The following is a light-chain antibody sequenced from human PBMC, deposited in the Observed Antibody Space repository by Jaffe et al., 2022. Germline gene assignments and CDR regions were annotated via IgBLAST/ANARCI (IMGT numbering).Light chain of an antibody. V-gene: IGKV1-5*03. Sequence: DIQMTQSPSTLSASVGDRVTITCRASQSISSWLAWYQQKPGKAPKVMIYKASSLESEVPSRFSGSGSGTEFTLTISSLQPDDFATYYCQQYVSYPLTFGGGTKVEIK. CDR3: QQYVSYPLT. J-gene: IGKJ4*01. CDR2: KAS. CDR1: QSISSW.